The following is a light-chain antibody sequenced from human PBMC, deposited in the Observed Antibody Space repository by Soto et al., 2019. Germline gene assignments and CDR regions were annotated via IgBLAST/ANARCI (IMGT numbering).Light chain of an antibody. CDR1: QSISSN. V-gene: IGKV3-15*01. Sequence: IVLTQSPGTLSLSPGERATLSCRASQSISSNLAWYQQKPGQAPRLLTYGASTRATGIPARFSGSGSGTEFTLTISSLQPEDFAVYYCQQYYNWPRTFGQGTKVDIK. J-gene: IGKJ1*01. CDR3: QQYYNWPRT. CDR2: GAS.